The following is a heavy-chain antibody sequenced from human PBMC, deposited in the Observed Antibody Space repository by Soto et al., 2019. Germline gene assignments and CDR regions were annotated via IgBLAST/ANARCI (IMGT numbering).Heavy chain of an antibody. CDR1: GFSLTTSGVG. CDR3: AHRVLRTVFGLVTTTAIYFDF. J-gene: IGHJ4*02. Sequence: QIPLNESGPPQVQPRQTLTLTCTFSGFSLTTSGVGVGWIRQSPGKAPEWLAPIYWDDDKRYSPSLKSRLTITKDTSKNLVVLTMADLDPADTATYYCAHRVLRTVFGLVTTTAIYFDFWGQGTPVAVSS. D-gene: IGHD3-3*01. V-gene: IGHV2-5*02. CDR2: IYWDDDK.